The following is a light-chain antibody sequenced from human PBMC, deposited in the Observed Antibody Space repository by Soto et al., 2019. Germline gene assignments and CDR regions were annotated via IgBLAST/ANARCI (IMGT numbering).Light chain of an antibody. J-gene: IGKJ4*01. Sequence: VLPQSPGTLYLFQGDCATLHCRASQTVTITYLTCHQRKPGPAPRLLIFGASKRATGIPDRFSGSGSGRDFTLTISSLEHEDVAVYYCQQRSNWPLTFGGGTKVDIK. CDR1: QTVTITY. V-gene: IGKV3D-20*02. CDR3: QQRSNWPLT. CDR2: GAS.